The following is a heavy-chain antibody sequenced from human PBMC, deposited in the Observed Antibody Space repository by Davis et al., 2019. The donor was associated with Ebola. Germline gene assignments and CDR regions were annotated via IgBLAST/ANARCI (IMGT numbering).Heavy chain of an antibody. Sequence: GESLKISCKGSGYSFTSYWIGWVRQASGKGLEWVGRIRSKANSYATAYAASVKGRFTISRDDSKNTAYLQMNSLKTEDTAVYYCTRNTVAGTDYWGQGTLVTVSS. CDR1: GYSFTSYW. CDR3: TRNTVAGTDY. CDR2: IRSKANSYAT. J-gene: IGHJ4*02. D-gene: IGHD6-19*01. V-gene: IGHV3-73*01.